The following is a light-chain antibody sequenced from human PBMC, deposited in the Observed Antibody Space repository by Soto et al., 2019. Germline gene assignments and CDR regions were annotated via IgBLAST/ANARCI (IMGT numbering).Light chain of an antibody. CDR2: GAS. Sequence: EIVLTQSPGTLSLSPGERAILSCRASQSVSSSYLAWYQQKPGQAPRLLIYGASTRATGIPDRFGGSGSGTDFTHTISRLEPEDFAVYYCQQYGTSPLFTFGPGTKVDIK. CDR3: QQYGTSPLFT. J-gene: IGKJ3*01. V-gene: IGKV3-20*01. CDR1: QSVSSSY.